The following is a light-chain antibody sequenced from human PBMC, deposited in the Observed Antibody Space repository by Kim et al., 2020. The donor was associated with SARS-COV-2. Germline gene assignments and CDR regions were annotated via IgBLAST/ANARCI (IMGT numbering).Light chain of an antibody. CDR3: QQRAIWPTVT. CDR2: DAS. Sequence: EIVLTQSPATLSLSPGERATLSCRASQSVGSYLAWYQQRPGQAPRLLIYDASNRATGIPARFSGSGSGTDFTLTINSLEPEDFAVYYCQQRAIWPTVTFGGGTKVDIK. V-gene: IGKV3-11*01. CDR1: QSVGSY. J-gene: IGKJ4*01.